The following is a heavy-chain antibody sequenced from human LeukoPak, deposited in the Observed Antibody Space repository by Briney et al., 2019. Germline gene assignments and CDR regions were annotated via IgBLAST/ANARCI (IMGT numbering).Heavy chain of an antibody. CDR1: GDSISGYY. CDR2: INYSGST. V-gene: IGHV4-59*08. CDR3: XXXXXXYDSSGYPYYFDY. D-gene: IGHD3-22*01. Sequence: SETLSLTCTVSGDSISGYYWSWIRQPPGKGLEWIGYINYSGSTNYNPSLKGRVTISVDTSKNQFSLKLSSVTAADTAVYYCXXXXXXYDSSGYPYYFDYWGQGTLVTVSS. J-gene: IGHJ4*02.